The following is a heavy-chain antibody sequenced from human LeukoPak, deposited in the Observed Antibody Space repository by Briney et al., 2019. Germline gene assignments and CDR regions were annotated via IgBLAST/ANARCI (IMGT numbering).Heavy chain of an antibody. D-gene: IGHD1-26*01. CDR2: ISGSGGST. V-gene: IGHV3-23*01. Sequence: GGSLRLPCAASGFTFSSYAMSWVRQAPGKGLEWVSAISGSGGSTYYADSVKGRFTISRDNSKNTLYLQMNSLRAEDTAVYYCAKDPIVGATPNWYFDLWGRGTLVTVSS. J-gene: IGHJ2*01. CDR3: AKDPIVGATPNWYFDL. CDR1: GFTFSSYA.